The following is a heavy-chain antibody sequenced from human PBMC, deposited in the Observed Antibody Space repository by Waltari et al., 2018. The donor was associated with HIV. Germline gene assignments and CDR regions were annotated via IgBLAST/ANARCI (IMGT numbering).Heavy chain of an antibody. Sequence: QVQLQESGPGLVKPSETLSLPRTVPCGPLSISYWTWFRQPPGKGLEWIGFIYNSGSTNSNPSLQSRVTISVDTSKNQFSLKLSSVTAAYSAVYYCALDLGRNGYNWNWNFVIWGCGTLVTFSS. CDR1: CGPLSISY. CDR2: IYNSGST. D-gene: IGHD5-12*01. CDR3: ALDLGRNGYNWNWNFVI. V-gene: IGHV4-59*01. J-gene: IGHJ2*01.